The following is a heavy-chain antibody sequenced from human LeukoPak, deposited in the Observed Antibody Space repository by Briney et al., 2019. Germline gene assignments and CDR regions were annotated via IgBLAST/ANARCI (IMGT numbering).Heavy chain of an antibody. J-gene: IGHJ4*02. CDR3: ARGGGYNTFDY. D-gene: IGHD5-24*01. CDR1: GGSISGYY. CDR2: IFYTGST. Sequence: SETLSLTCTVSGGSISGYYWSWIRQPPGEGLEWIGFIFYTGSTNYNPSLKSRVTISVDTSKNQFSLRLSSVTAADTAVYSCARGGGYNTFDYWGQGTLVTVSS. V-gene: IGHV4-59*01.